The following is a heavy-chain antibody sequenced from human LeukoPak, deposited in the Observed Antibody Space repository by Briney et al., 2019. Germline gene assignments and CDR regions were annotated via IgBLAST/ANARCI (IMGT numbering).Heavy chain of an antibody. D-gene: IGHD6-13*01. V-gene: IGHV1-46*01. CDR3: ARGPYSSSWYFDY. J-gene: IGHJ4*02. Sequence: GAPVKVSCKASGYTFTSYYMHWVRQAPGQGLEWMGIINPSGGSTSYAQKFQGRVTITADESTSTAYMELSSLRSEDTAVYYCARGPYSSSWYFDYWGQGTLVTVSS. CDR2: INPSGGST. CDR1: GYTFTSYY.